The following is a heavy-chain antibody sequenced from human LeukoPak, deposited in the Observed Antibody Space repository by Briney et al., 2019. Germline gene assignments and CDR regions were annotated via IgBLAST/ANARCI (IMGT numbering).Heavy chain of an antibody. D-gene: IGHD2-2*01. Sequence: GGSLRLSCAASGFTSSHYSMNWVRQAPGKGLEWVSSISASSSFIYYADSLKGRFTISRDNAKNSLYLQMNSLRAEDTAVFYCARGYCSRTSCEDFDYWGQGTLVTVSS. J-gene: IGHJ4*02. CDR3: ARGYCSRTSCEDFDY. V-gene: IGHV3-21*01. CDR1: GFTSSHYS. CDR2: ISASSSFI.